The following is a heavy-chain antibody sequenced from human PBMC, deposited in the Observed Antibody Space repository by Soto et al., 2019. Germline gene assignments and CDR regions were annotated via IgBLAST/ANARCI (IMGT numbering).Heavy chain of an antibody. V-gene: IGHV3-23*01. CDR3: ANALNDDLGCQTEP. Sequence: EVQLLESGGGLLQPGGSLRLSCVGSGFTFSSYDMTWVRQAPGQGLEWVSSFSFYGHRDNTYYAGSVKGRFTVSRDNSRNQMYLQMHTRRVEDKAGYYCANALNDDLGCQTEPWGQGTPVNVPS. CDR2: FSFYGHRDNT. CDR1: GFTFSSYD. J-gene: IGHJ5*02. D-gene: IGHD1-1*01.